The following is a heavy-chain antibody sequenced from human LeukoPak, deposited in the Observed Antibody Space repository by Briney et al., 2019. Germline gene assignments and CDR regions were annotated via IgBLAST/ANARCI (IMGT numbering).Heavy chain of an antibody. J-gene: IGHJ4*02. Sequence: GGSLRLSCAASGFTFSSYGMHWVRQAPGKGLEWVAFIRYDGSNKYYADSVKGRFTISRDNSKNTLYLQMNSLRAEDTAVYYCAKKGYDYVWGSYRQFDYWGQGTLVTVSS. CDR3: AKKGYDYVWGSYRQFDY. D-gene: IGHD3-16*02. CDR2: IRYDGSNK. CDR1: GFTFSSYG. V-gene: IGHV3-30*02.